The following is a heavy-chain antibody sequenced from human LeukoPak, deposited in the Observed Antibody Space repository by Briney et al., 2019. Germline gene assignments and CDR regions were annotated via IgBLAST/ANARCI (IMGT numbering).Heavy chain of an antibody. D-gene: IGHD3-10*01. CDR1: GFTFSSYA. CDR2: ISGSGGST. Sequence: PGGSLRLSCAASGFTFSSYAMSWVRQAPGKGLEWVSAISGSGGSTYYAASVKGRFTISRDNSKNTLYLQMNSLRAEDTAVYYCAKSGGDYYGSGSYFPKDAFDIWGQGTMVTVSS. J-gene: IGHJ3*02. CDR3: AKSGGDYYGSGSYFPKDAFDI. V-gene: IGHV3-23*01.